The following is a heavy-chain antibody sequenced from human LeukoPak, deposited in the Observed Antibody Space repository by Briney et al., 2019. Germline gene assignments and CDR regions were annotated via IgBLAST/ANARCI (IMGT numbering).Heavy chain of an antibody. J-gene: IGHJ6*02. CDR3: ARVGVGGSSSWYYYYYGMDV. Sequence: SVKVSCKASGGTFSSYTISWVRQAPGQGLEWMGRIIPILGIANYAQKFQGRVTITADKSTSTAYMELSSLRSEDTAVYYCARVGVGGSSSWYYYYYGMDVWGQGTTVTVSS. D-gene: IGHD6-13*01. V-gene: IGHV1-69*02. CDR1: GGTFSSYT. CDR2: IIPILGIA.